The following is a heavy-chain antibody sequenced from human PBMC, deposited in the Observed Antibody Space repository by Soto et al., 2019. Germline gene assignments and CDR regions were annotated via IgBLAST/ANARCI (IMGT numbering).Heavy chain of an antibody. CDR3: ARDSRGWSNDHYYYGMDV. CDR2: INAGKCNK. J-gene: IGHJ6*04. CDR1: GYTFTSYA. D-gene: IGHD6-19*01. V-gene: IGHV1-3*01. Sequence: QVHLVQSGAEVKKPGASVKVSCKDSGYTFTSYAMHWVRQAPGQRRAWRGWINAGKCNKKYSQKFQGRVTITKATSAITAYRELTSLRSEDTAVYYCARDSRGWSNDHYYYGMDVWGKGTTVTVSS.